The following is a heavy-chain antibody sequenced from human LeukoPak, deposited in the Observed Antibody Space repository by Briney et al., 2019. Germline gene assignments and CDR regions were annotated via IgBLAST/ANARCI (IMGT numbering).Heavy chain of an antibody. CDR2: ISAYNGNT. Sequence: ASVKVSCKASGYTFTSYGISWVRQAPGQGLEWMGWISAYNGNTNYAQKLQGRVTMTTDTSTSTAYMELRSLRSDETAVYYCARDEVAMGEFDYWGQGTLVTVSS. D-gene: IGHD5-18*01. CDR1: GYTFTSYG. V-gene: IGHV1-18*01. J-gene: IGHJ4*02. CDR3: ARDEVAMGEFDY.